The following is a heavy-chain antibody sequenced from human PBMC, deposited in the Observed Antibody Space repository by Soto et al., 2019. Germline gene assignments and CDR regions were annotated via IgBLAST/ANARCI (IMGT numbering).Heavy chain of an antibody. CDR2: ISSGSGYI. D-gene: IGHD3-22*01. CDR3: TRALNFDSSGYYYDLDAFNI. CDR1: GFTFSSYS. Sequence: GGSLRLSCAASGFTFSSYSMNWVRQAPGKGLEWVSSISSGSGYIYYADSVKGRFTISRDNAKNSLYLQMNSLRAEDTAVYYCTRALNFDSSGYYYDLDAFNIWGQGTMVTVSS. J-gene: IGHJ3*02. V-gene: IGHV3-21*01.